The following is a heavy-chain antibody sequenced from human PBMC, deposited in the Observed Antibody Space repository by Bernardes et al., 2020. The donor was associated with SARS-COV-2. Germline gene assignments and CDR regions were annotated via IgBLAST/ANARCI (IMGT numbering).Heavy chain of an antibody. D-gene: IGHD3-3*01. V-gene: IGHV4-39*01. CDR1: GGSISSSSCY. CDR3: ARPRRRFLEWSADAFDI. Sequence: SETLSLTCTVSGGSISSSSCYWGWIRQPPGKGLEWIGSIYYSGSTYYNPSLKSRVTISVDTSKNQFSLKLSSVTAADTAVYYCARPRRRFLEWSADAFDIWGQGTMVTVSS. CDR2: IYYSGST. J-gene: IGHJ3*02.